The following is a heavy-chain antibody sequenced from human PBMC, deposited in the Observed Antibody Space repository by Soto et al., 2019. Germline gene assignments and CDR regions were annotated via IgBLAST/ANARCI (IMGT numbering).Heavy chain of an antibody. D-gene: IGHD6-25*01. V-gene: IGHV4-59*08. CDR2: IYYSGST. CDR3: GGQTGQRLPPGFAP. J-gene: IGHJ5*02. Sequence: SETLSLTCTVSGGSISSYYWSWIRQPPGKGLEWIGYIYYSGSTNYNPSLKSRVTISVDTSKNQFSLKLSSVTAADTAVYYCGGQTGQRLPPGFAPGGKETLVTVPS. CDR1: GGSISSYY.